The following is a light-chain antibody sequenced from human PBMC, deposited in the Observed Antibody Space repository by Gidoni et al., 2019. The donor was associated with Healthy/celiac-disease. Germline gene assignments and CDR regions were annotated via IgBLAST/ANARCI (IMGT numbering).Light chain of an antibody. Sequence: QSVLTQPPSVSGAPGQRVTISCTGSSSNIGAGYAVHWNQQLPGTALKLPIYGNSNRPSGVPDRFSGSKSGTSASLAITGLQAEDEADYYCQSYDSSLSGYVFGTGTKVTVL. CDR2: GNS. J-gene: IGLJ1*01. V-gene: IGLV1-40*01. CDR3: QSYDSSLSGYV. CDR1: SSNIGAGYA.